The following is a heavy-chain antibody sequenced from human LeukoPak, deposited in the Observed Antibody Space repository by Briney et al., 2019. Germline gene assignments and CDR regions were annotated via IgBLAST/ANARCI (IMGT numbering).Heavy chain of an antibody. V-gene: IGHV3-53*01. Sequence: GGSLRLSCAASGFTVSSNYMSWVRQAPGKGLEWVSVIYSGGSTYYADSLKGRFTISRDNSKNTLYLQTNSLRAEGTAVYYCALGGWFGELWDGMDVWGKGTTVTVSS. D-gene: IGHD3-10*01. J-gene: IGHJ6*04. CDR2: IYSGGST. CDR3: ALGGWFGELWDGMDV. CDR1: GFTVSSNY.